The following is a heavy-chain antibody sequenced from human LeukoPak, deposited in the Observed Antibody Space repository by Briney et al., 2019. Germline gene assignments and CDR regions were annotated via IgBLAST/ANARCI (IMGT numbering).Heavy chain of an antibody. CDR2: INEDGGKT. J-gene: IGHJ3*02. D-gene: IGHD2-15*01. V-gene: IGHV3-43*02. Sequence: GGSLRLSCAASGFTFDEHAMHWVRQAPGKGLEWVSLINEDGGKTFYADSVRGRFTISRDNSKNSLYLQMNSLRTEDTALYYCAKEIDTLGTNAFDIWGQGTIVTVSS. CDR1: GFTFDEHA. CDR3: AKEIDTLGTNAFDI.